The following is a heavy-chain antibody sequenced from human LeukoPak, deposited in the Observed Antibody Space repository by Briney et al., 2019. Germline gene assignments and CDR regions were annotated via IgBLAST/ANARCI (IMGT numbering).Heavy chain of an antibody. D-gene: IGHD6-13*01. CDR2: INHSGST. Sequence: SETLTLTCAVYGGSFSGYYWSWIRQPPGKGLEWIGEINHSGSTNYNPSLKSRVTISVDTSKNQFSLKLSSVTAADTAVYYCARGRQQLLTWGQGTLVTVSS. CDR3: ARGRQQLLT. J-gene: IGHJ5*02. CDR1: GGSFSGYY. V-gene: IGHV4-34*01.